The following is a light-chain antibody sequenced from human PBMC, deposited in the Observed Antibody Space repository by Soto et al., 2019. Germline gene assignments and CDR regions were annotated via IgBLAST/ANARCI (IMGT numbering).Light chain of an antibody. CDR2: GSS. CDR1: QSVSSN. V-gene: IGKV3-20*01. CDR3: HHYENSPPFN. J-gene: IGKJ3*01. Sequence: SPATLSVSPGERATLSSRASQSVSSNLAWYQQKPGQAPRLLIYGSSNRATGIPDRFSGSGSGTDFTLTINRLEPEDSAVYYCHHYENSPPFNFGPGTKVDIK.